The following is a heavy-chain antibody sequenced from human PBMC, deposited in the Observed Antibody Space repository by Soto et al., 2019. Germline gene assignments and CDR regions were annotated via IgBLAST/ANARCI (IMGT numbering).Heavy chain of an antibody. CDR3: ARDGTPPRYGDDYFDY. Sequence: QVQLVESGGGLVKPGGSLRLSCAASGFTFSDYYMTWIRQAPGKGLEWVSYISSSGSTIYYADSVKGPFTISRDNAKSSLYLQMNSLRADDTAVYYCARDGTPPRYGDDYFDYWGQGTLVTVSS. CDR1: GFTFSDYY. V-gene: IGHV3-11*01. J-gene: IGHJ4*02. D-gene: IGHD4-17*01. CDR2: ISSSGSTI.